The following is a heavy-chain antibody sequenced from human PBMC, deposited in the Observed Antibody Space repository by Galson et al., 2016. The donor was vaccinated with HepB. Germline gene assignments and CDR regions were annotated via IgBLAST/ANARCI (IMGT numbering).Heavy chain of an antibody. CDR2: IYAGDSDT. CDR1: GYSFTSHW. D-gene: IGHD6-13*01. J-gene: IGHJ4*02. Sequence: QSGAEVKKSGESLRISCQGSGYSFTSHWIAWLRQMPGKSLEYMGIIYAGDSDTRYSPSFADQVTISADKSISTACLQWSSLKASDTAMYYCARFPAAARTRGSLYFDFWGQGSLVTVAS. CDR3: ARFPAAARTRGSLYFDF. V-gene: IGHV5-51*01.